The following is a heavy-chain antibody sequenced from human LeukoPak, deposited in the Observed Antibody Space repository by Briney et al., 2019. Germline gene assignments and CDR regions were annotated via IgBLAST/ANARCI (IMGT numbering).Heavy chain of an antibody. Sequence: GGSLGLSCAASGFTFRSYAMSWVRQAPGKGLEWVSAISGSGGSTYYADSVKGRFTISRDNSKNTLYLQMNSLRAEDMAVYYCAKVGPPYDSSGYFDYWGQGTLVTVSS. CDR3: AKVGPPYDSSGYFDY. J-gene: IGHJ4*02. V-gene: IGHV3-23*01. CDR1: GFTFRSYA. D-gene: IGHD3-22*01. CDR2: ISGSGGST.